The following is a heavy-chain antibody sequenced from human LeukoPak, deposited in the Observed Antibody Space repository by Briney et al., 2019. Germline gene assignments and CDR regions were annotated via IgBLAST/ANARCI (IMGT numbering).Heavy chain of an antibody. CDR2: IYYSGST. CDR1: GGSISSYY. V-gene: IGHV4-59*01. Sequence: SETLSLTCTVSGGSISSYYWSWIRQPPGEGLEWIGYIYYSGSTNYNPSLKSRVTISVDTSKDQFSLKLSSVTAADTAVYYCARDGYNGYFDYWGQGTLVTVSS. J-gene: IGHJ4*02. D-gene: IGHD5-24*01. CDR3: ARDGYNGYFDY.